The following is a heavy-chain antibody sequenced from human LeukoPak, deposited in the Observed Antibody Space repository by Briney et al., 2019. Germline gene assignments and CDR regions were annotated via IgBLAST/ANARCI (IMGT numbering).Heavy chain of an antibody. CDR1: GYTFTSYA. V-gene: IGHV1-46*01. D-gene: IGHD2-2*03. CDR2: INPSGGST. J-gene: IGHJ6*02. Sequence: ASVKVSCKASGYTFTSYAMNWVRQAPGQGLEWMGIINPSGGSTSYARKFQSRVTMTRDTSTSTVYMELSSLRSEDTAVYYCASEGGYCSSTSCSRGTNNGMDVWGQGTTVTVSS. CDR3: ASEGGYCSSTSCSRGTNNGMDV.